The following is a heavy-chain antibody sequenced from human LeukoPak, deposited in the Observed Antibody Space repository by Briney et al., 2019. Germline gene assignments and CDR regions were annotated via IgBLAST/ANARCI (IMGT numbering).Heavy chain of an antibody. CDR2: ISGSGGST. Sequence: GGSLRLSCAASGFTFSSYAMSWVRQAPGKGLEWVSAISGSGGSTYYADSVKGRFTISRDNSKNTLYLQMNSLRAEDTAVYYCAKDLGYYYGSGSHPYYFDYWGQGTLVTVSS. J-gene: IGHJ4*02. D-gene: IGHD3-10*01. CDR3: AKDLGYYYGSGSHPYYFDY. CDR1: GFTFSSYA. V-gene: IGHV3-23*01.